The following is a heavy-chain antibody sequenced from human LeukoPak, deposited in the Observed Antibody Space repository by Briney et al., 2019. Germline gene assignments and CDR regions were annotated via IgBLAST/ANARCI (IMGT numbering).Heavy chain of an antibody. Sequence: GGSLRLSCAASGFTFDDYAMHWVRQAPGKGLEWVSLISWDGGSTYYADSEKGRFTISRDNSKNSLYLQMNSLRAEDTALYYCAKDYQKEGIAVAGPDYWGQGTLVTVSS. CDR3: AKDYQKEGIAVAGPDY. CDR1: GFTFDDYA. CDR2: ISWDGGST. J-gene: IGHJ4*02. D-gene: IGHD6-13*01. V-gene: IGHV3-43D*03.